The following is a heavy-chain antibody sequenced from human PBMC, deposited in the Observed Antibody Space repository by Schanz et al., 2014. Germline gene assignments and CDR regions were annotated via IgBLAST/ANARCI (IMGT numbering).Heavy chain of an antibody. CDR1: GYTFTDYY. D-gene: IGHD3-10*01. CDR2: ISTYNGHT. CDR3: ARAPTRMNMFRGVTYFFDY. V-gene: IGHV1-18*04. J-gene: IGHJ4*02. Sequence: QVQLVQSGAEVKKPGASVKVSCKASGYTFTDYYMHWVRQAPGQGLEWMGRISTYNGHTRYGQKFQDRLSLTTDTDTATAHVELRSLRTDDTAVYYCARAPTRMNMFRGVTYFFDYWGQGTLVTVSS.